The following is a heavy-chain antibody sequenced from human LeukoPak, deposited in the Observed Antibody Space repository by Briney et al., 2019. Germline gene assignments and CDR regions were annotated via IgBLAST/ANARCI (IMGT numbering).Heavy chain of an antibody. V-gene: IGHV3-23*01. CDR2: ISGSGGST. Sequence: PGGSLRLSCAASGFTFNSYAMSWVRQAPGKGLEWVSAISGSGGSTYYADSVKGRFTISRDNSKNTLYLQMNSLRAEDTAVYYCAKQIRYFDWLLGVGAFDIWGQGTMVTVSS. J-gene: IGHJ3*02. CDR1: GFTFNSYA. CDR3: AKQIRYFDWLLGVGAFDI. D-gene: IGHD3-9*01.